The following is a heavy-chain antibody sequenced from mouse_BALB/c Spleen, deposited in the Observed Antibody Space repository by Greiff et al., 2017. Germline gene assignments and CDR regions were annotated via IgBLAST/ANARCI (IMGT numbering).Heavy chain of an antibody. Sequence: EVQRVESGGGLVQPGESLKLSCESNEYEFPSHDMSWVRKTPEKRLELVAAINSDGGSTYYPDTMERRFIISRDNTKKTLFLQMTSLRSEDTAMYYCARGGYDYDSAMDYWGQGTSVTVSS. CDR2: INSDGGST. D-gene: IGHD2-4*01. J-gene: IGHJ4*01. CDR1: EYEFPSHD. V-gene: IGHV5-2*01. CDR3: ARGGYDYDSAMDY.